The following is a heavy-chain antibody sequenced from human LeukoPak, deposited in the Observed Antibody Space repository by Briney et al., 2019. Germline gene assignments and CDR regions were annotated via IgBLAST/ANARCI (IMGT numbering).Heavy chain of an antibody. CDR1: GGSFSDYY. CDR3: ARGLEYDILTGTVGYYFDY. CDR2: INHSGST. J-gene: IGHJ4*02. D-gene: IGHD3-9*01. V-gene: IGHV4-34*01. Sequence: PSETLCLTCAVYGGSFSDYYWSGIRQPPGKGLEWIGEINHSGSTNYNPSLKSRVTISVDTSKNQFSLKLSSVTAADTAVYYCARGLEYDILTGTVGYYFDYWGQGTLVTASS.